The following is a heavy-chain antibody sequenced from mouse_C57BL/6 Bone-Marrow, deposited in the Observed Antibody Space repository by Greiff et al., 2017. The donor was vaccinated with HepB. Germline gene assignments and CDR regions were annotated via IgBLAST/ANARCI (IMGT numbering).Heavy chain of an antibody. V-gene: IGHV2-6*03. D-gene: IGHD2-1*01. CDR2: IWSDGST. CDR1: GFSLTSYG. CDR3: ARAPIYYGKSYWYFDV. J-gene: IGHJ1*03. Sequence: VQGVESGPGLVAPSQSLSITCTVSGFSLTSYGVHWVRQPPGKGLEWLVVIWSDGSTTYNSALKSRLSISKDNSKSQVFLKMKCLHTDDTAMYYCARAPIYYGKSYWYFDVWGTGTTVTVSS.